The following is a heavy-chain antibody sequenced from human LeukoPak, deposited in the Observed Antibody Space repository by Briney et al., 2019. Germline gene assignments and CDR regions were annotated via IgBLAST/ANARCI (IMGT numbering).Heavy chain of an antibody. V-gene: IGHV3-23*01. D-gene: IGHD4-17*01. CDR2: ISGSGGST. CDR3: AKDPLLDGDYYFDY. J-gene: IGHJ4*02. CDR1: GFTFSSYA. Sequence: GGSLRLSCAASGFTFSSYAMSWVRQAPGKGLQWVSAISGSGGSTYYADSVKGRFTISRDNSKNTLYLQMNSLRAEDTAVYYCAKDPLLDGDYYFDYWGQGTLVTVSS.